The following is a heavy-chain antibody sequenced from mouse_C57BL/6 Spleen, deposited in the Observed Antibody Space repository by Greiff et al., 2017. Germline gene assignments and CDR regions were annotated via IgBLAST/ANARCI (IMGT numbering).Heavy chain of an antibody. V-gene: IGHV1-72*01. J-gene: IGHJ2*01. CDR1: GYTFTSYW. D-gene: IGHD1-1*01. CDR3: AREGVLTTVEGYFDY. Sequence: QVQLQQSGAELVKPGASVKLSCKASGYTFTSYWMHWVKQRPGRGLEWIGRIDPNSGGTKYNEKFKSKATLTVDKPSSTAYMQLSSLTSEDSAVYYCAREGVLTTVEGYFDYWGQGTTLTVSS. CDR2: IDPNSGGT.